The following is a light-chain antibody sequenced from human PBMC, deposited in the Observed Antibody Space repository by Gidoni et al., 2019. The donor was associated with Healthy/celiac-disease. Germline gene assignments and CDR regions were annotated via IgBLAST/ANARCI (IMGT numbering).Light chain of an antibody. J-gene: IGKJ4*01. CDR2: AAS. V-gene: IGKV1-39*01. Sequence: DIQITQSPSSLSASVRDRVTITCRASQSISSYLNWYQQKPGKAPKLLISAASSLQSGVPSRFSGSGSGTDFTLTISSLQPEDFATYYCQQSYSTRLTFGGGTKVEIK. CDR1: QSISSY. CDR3: QQSYSTRLT.